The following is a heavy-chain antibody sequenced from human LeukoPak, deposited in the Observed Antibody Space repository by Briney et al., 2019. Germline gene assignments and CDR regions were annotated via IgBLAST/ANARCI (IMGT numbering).Heavy chain of an antibody. CDR3: ARDRRGDYVWGSYRYPLGY. CDR2: ISAYNGNT. D-gene: IGHD3-16*02. V-gene: IGHV1-18*01. J-gene: IGHJ4*02. CDR1: GGTFSSYA. Sequence: ASVRVSCKASGGTFSSYAISWVRQAPGQGLEWMGWISAYNGNTNYAQKLQGRVTMTTDTSTSTAYMELRSLRSDDTAVYYCARDRRGDYVWGSYRYPLGYWGQGTLVTVSS.